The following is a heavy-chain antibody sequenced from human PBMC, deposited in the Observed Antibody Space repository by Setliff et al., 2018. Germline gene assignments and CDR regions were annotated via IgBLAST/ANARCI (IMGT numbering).Heavy chain of an antibody. Sequence: SETLSLTCTVYGASISANHYWGWIRQTPGKGLEWIGSISYGGNTYYDPSLKSRVTIFADTSRNQFSVQLSFVTAADTAVYYCARHPSSGSYYGGSIFYFDDWGPGILVTVSS. CDR1: GASISANHY. CDR2: ISYGGNT. D-gene: IGHD1-26*01. CDR3: ARHPSSGSYYGGSIFYFDD. J-gene: IGHJ4*02. V-gene: IGHV4-39*01.